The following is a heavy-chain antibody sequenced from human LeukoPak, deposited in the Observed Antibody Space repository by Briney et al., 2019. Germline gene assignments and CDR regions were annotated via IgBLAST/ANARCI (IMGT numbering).Heavy chain of an antibody. V-gene: IGHV3-23*01. Sequence: PGGSLRLSCAASGFTFSSYAMSWVRQAPGKGLEWVSAISGSGGSTYYADSVKGRFTISRDNSKNTLYLQMNSLRAEDTAVYYCAKDLLDIVVVTAISPSDAFDIWGQGTMVTVSS. CDR3: AKDLLDIVVVTAISPSDAFDI. J-gene: IGHJ3*02. CDR2: ISGSGGST. CDR1: GFTFSSYA. D-gene: IGHD2-21*02.